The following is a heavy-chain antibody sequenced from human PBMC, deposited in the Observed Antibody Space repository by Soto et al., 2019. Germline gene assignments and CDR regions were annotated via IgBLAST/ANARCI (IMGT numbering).Heavy chain of an antibody. CDR2: INSDGSST. CDR1: GFTFSSYW. Sequence: GGSLRLSCAASGFTFSSYWMHWVRQAPGKGLVWVSRINSDGSSTSYADSVKGRFTISRDNAKNTLYLQMNSLRAEDTAVYYCASRIGRYYDILTGPPGWFDPWGQGTLVTVS. V-gene: IGHV3-74*01. J-gene: IGHJ5*02. CDR3: ASRIGRYYDILTGPPGWFDP. D-gene: IGHD3-9*01.